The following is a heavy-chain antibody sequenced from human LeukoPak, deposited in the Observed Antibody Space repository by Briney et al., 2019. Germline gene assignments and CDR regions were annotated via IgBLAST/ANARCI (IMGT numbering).Heavy chain of an antibody. V-gene: IGHV4-34*01. J-gene: IGHJ4*02. CDR3: ARMYYDFWSGYSPFDY. CDR1: GGSFSGYY. D-gene: IGHD3-3*01. Sequence: NPSETLSLTCAVYGGSFSGYYWSWIRQPPGKGLEWIGEINHSGSTNYNPSLKSRVTISVDTSKNQFSLKLSSVTAADTAVYYCARMYYDFWSGYSPFDYWGQGTLVTVSS. CDR2: INHSGST.